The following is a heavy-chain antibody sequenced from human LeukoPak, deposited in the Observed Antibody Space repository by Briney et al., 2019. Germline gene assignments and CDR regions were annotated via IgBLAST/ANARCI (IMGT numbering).Heavy chain of an antibody. CDR2: IKQDGSEK. CDR1: GFTFSSYW. D-gene: IGHD6-19*01. V-gene: IGHV3-7*01. Sequence: PGGSLRLSCAASGFTFSSYWMSWVRQAPGKGLEWVANIKQDGSEKYYVDSVKGRFTISRDNAKNSLCLQMNSLRAEDTAVYYCARPFNGQWTNDAFDIWGQGTMVTVSS. J-gene: IGHJ3*02. CDR3: ARPFNGQWTNDAFDI.